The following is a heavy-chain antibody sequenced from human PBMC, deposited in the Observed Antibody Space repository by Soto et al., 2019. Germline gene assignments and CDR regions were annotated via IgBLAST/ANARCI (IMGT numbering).Heavy chain of an antibody. J-gene: IGHJ4*02. V-gene: IGHV3-23*01. D-gene: IGHD3-16*01. Sequence: EVQLLDSGGGLVQPGGSLRLPCPASGFTFSNYPMTWVRQGPGKGREWVSGISGSGGRSYYADSVKGRFTISRDNSKSTLYLQMNSLRAEDTAVYYCAKAYFVWSSEQPYYFDYWGQGTLVTVSS. CDR1: GFTFSNYP. CDR2: ISGSGGRS. CDR3: AKAYFVWSSEQPYYFDY.